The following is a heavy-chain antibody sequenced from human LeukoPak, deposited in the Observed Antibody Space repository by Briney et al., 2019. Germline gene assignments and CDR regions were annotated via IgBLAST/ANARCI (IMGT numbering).Heavy chain of an antibody. CDR3: ASDSVCGGDCYSFDY. D-gene: IGHD2-21*01. V-gene: IGHV3-30-3*01. J-gene: IGHJ4*02. CDR1: GFTFSSYA. Sequence: GGSLRLSCAASGFTFSSYAMHWVRQAPGKGLEWVAVISYDGSNKYYADSVKGRFTISRDNSKNTLYLQMNSLRAEDTAVYYCASDSVCGGDCYSFDYWGQGTLVTVSP. CDR2: ISYDGSNK.